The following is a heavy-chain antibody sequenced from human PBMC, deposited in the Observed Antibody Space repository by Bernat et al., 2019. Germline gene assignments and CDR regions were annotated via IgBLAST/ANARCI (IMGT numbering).Heavy chain of an antibody. CDR2: IWYDGSNK. CDR1: GFTFSSYG. V-gene: IGHV3-33*01. CDR3: AGQHGSGSYYNYYYYGMDV. Sequence: QVQLVESGGGVVQPGRSLRLSCAASGFTFSSYGMHWVRQAPGKGREWGAVIWYDGSNKYYADSVKGRFTISRDNSKNTLYLQMNSLRAEDTAVYYCAGQHGSGSYYNYYYYGMDVWGQGTTVTVSS. J-gene: IGHJ6*02. D-gene: IGHD3-10*01.